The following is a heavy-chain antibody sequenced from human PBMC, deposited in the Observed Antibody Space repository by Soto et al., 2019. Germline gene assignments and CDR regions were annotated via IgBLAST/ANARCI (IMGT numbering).Heavy chain of an antibody. D-gene: IGHD3-22*01. J-gene: IGHJ4*02. CDR3: AKVSAVVVITRFDY. Sequence: PGGSLRLSCAACGFTFSSYAMSWVRQAPGKGLEWVSAISGSGGSTYYADSVKGRFTISRDNSKNTLYLQMNSLRAEDTAVYYCAKVSAVVVITRFDYWGQGTLVTVSS. CDR2: ISGSGGST. CDR1: GFTFSSYA. V-gene: IGHV3-23*01.